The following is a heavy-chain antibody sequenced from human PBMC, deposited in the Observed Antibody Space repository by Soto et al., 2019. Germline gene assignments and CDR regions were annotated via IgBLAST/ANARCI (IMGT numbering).Heavy chain of an antibody. V-gene: IGHV4-39*01. CDR2: IYYTGST. CDR1: GGSISSSSYY. J-gene: IGHJ4*02. D-gene: IGHD3-22*01. CDR3: ARQRRYYYDSSGYPDY. Sequence: SETLSLTCTVSGGSISSSSYYWGWIRQPPGKGLEWIGSIYYTGSTYYNPSLKSRVTISVDTSKNQFSLKLSSVTAADTAVYYCARQRRYYYDSSGYPDYWGQGTLVTVSS.